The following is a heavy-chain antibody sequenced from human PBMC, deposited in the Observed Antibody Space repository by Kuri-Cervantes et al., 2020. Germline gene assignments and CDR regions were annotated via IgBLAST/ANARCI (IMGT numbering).Heavy chain of an antibody. Sequence: GESLKISCAASGFTFSSHAMHWVRQAPGKGLVWVSRINSDGSSTSYADSVKGRFTISRDNAKNTLYLQMNSLRAEDTAVYYCARVFNDYGDYVWETYYYYGMDVWGQGTTVTVSS. D-gene: IGHD4-17*01. V-gene: IGHV3-74*01. J-gene: IGHJ6*02. CDR2: INSDGSST. CDR3: ARVFNDYGDYVWETYYYYGMDV. CDR1: GFTFSSHA.